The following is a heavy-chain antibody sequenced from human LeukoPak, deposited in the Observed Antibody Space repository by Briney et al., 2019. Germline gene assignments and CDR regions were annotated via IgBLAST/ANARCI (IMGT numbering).Heavy chain of an antibody. CDR2: IYYKGNA. CDR1: GASISGSY. D-gene: IGHD3-16*01. Sequence: SETLSLTCTVSGASISGSYWTWLRQPPGKGLEWIGQIYYKGNADYNPSLKSRVTLSVDTSKNQFSLKLTTMTAADTAVYYCAKFGVDYDMIVWGQGTTVTVS. CDR3: AKFGVDYDMIV. J-gene: IGHJ6*02. V-gene: IGHV4-59*01.